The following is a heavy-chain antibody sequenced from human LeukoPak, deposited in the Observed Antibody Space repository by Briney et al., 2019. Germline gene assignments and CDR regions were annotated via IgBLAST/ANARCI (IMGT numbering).Heavy chain of an antibody. J-gene: IGHJ3*02. CDR3: ATFNYDILTGYHPGAFDI. V-gene: IGHV1-69*04. D-gene: IGHD3-9*01. CDR1: GGTFSSYA. CDR2: IIPILGIA. Sequence: SVKVSRKASGGTFSSYAISWVRQAPGQGLEWMGRIIPILGIANYAQKFQGRVTITADKSTSTAYMELSSLRSEDTAVYYCATFNYDILTGYHPGAFDIWGQGTMVTVSS.